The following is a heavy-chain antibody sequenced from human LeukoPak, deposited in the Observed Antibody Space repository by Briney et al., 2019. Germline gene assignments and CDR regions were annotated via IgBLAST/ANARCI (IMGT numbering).Heavy chain of an antibody. V-gene: IGHV3-53*01. D-gene: IGHD5-24*01. J-gene: IGHJ5*02. CDR1: GFTVSSNY. Sequence: PGGSLRLSCAASGFTVSSNYMSWVRQAPGKGLEWVSVIYSGGSTYYADSVKGRFTISRDNSKNTLYLQMNSLRAEDTAVYYCARSRDGYNSCWFDPWGQGTLVTVSS. CDR3: ARSRDGYNSCWFDP. CDR2: IYSGGST.